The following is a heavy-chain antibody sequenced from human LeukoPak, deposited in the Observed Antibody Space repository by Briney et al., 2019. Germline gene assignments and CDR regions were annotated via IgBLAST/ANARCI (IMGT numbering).Heavy chain of an antibody. J-gene: IGHJ4*02. CDR1: EVPVSTNH. V-gene: IGHV3-53*01. Sequence: GGSLRLSCAASEVPVSTNHVTWVRLAPGKGLEWDSIIYKAGATFYPDSVKGRFSISRDNSKNIVYLQMNSLRAEDTAVYYCARGRRCGLNDDWGGCFDSWGQGTLVTVSS. D-gene: IGHD3-16*01. CDR2: IYKAGAT. CDR3: ARGRRCGLNDDWGGCFDS.